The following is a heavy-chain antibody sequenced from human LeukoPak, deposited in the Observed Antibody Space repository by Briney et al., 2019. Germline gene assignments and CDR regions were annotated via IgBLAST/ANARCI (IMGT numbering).Heavy chain of an antibody. D-gene: IGHD5-18*01. CDR3: ARLQNRGFDYGYDDAFDV. CDR1: HGSISRYY. CDR2: IYYSGST. V-gene: IGHV4-59*08. J-gene: IGHJ3*01. Sequence: PSETLSLTCIVSHGSISRYYWSWIRQPPGKGLEWIGHIYYSGSTEYSPSLKSRATISVDTSENQVSLKVTSVTAADTAVYYCARLQNRGFDYGYDDAFDVWGQGTMVTVSS.